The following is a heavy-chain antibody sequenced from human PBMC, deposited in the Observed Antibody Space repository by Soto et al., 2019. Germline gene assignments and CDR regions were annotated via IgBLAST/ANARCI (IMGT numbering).Heavy chain of an antibody. J-gene: IGHJ4*02. CDR2: IKPDGSEK. CDR1: RFTFSSFR. Sequence: EVQLVESGGGLVQPGGSLRLSCTASRFTFSSFRMSWVRQAPGKGLEWVGNIKPDGSEKNYVDSVMGRITISRDNAQNSRYMPMNRLRAEDSGVYDGERAGCGRDYCGQGSLVTVCS. CDR3: ERAGCGRDY. D-gene: IGHD2-21*01. V-gene: IGHV3-7*04.